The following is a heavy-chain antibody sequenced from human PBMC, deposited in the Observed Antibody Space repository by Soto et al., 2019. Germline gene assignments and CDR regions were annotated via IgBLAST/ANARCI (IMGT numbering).Heavy chain of an antibody. CDR2: IFWDDDK. CDR1: GFSLTTTGVG. J-gene: IGHJ4*02. Sequence: SGPTLVNPTQTLTLTCTFSGFSLTTTGVGVGWIRQPPGKALEWLALIFWDDDKRYSPSLKSRLTITKDTSKNQVVLTMTNMDPVDTATYYCAHRRGFGDLDYWGQGTLVTVSS. D-gene: IGHD3-10*01. CDR3: AHRRGFGDLDY. V-gene: IGHV2-5*02.